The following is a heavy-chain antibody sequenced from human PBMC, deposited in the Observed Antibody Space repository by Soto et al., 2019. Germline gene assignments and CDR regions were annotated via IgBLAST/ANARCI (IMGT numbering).Heavy chain of an antibody. Sequence: QVQLQKSGPGLVKPSQTLSLTCTVSGDSISSGGYYWSWIRQHPGKGLEWIAHIYYSGSTYYNPSLKSRVTISVDTSKNQFSLKLSSVTEADTAVYYCARSPHFDGYNDYWGQGTLVTVSS. CDR2: IYYSGST. D-gene: IGHD3-9*01. V-gene: IGHV4-31*03. J-gene: IGHJ4*02. CDR1: GDSISSGGYY. CDR3: ARSPHFDGYNDY.